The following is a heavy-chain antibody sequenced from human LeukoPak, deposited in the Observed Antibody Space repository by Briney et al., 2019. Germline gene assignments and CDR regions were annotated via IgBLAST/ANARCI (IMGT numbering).Heavy chain of an antibody. D-gene: IGHD6-6*01. Sequence: ASVKVSCKASGYTFTSYGISWVRQAPGQGLEWMGWISAYNGNTKYAQKLQVRVTMTTDTSTSTAYMELRSLRSDDTAVYYCAASSIAALSSDYWGQGTLVTVSS. V-gene: IGHV1-18*01. CDR1: GYTFTSYG. CDR3: AASSIAALSSDY. CDR2: ISAYNGNT. J-gene: IGHJ4*02.